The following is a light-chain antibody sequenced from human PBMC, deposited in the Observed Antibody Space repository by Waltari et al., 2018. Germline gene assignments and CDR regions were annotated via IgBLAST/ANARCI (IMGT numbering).Light chain of an antibody. V-gene: IGLV3-19*01. CDR2: GKN. CDR3: HSRDSSGNPVV. CDR1: SLRSYY. J-gene: IGLJ2*01. Sequence: SSELTQDPAVSVALGQTVRISCQGDSLRSYYASWYQQKPGQAPILVLFGKNNRPSGSPGRISGSNSGKTASLTITGAQAEDEAVYYCHSRDSSGNPVVFGGGTKLTVL.